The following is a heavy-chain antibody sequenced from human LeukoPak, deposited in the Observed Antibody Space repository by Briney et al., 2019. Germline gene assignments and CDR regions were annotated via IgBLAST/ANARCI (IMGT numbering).Heavy chain of an antibody. CDR2: IYHSGST. D-gene: IGHD4-17*01. Sequence: PSGTLSLTCAVSGGSFSSSNWWSWVRPPPGKGLQWIGEIYHSGSTNYKPSLKSHFTISVDNSKNQFSLKLSPVTAADTAVYYCARVDGDSYGMDVWGKGTTVTVSS. CDR3: ARVDGDSYGMDV. CDR1: GGSFSSSNW. V-gene: IGHV4-4*02. J-gene: IGHJ6*04.